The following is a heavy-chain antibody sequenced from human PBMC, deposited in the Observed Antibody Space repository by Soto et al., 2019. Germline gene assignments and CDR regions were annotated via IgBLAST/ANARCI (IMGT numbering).Heavy chain of an antibody. V-gene: IGHV4-59*01. Sequence: QVQLQESGPGLVKPSETLSLTCTVSGDSITSYYWSWIRQPPGKALECIGHIYYSGSTDNNPSLKSRVTISIDPAKTQFSLKLKAVTAADTAVYYCARDLGIGSGPFDAWGQGTMVTVSA. J-gene: IGHJ3*01. D-gene: IGHD2-2*03. CDR3: ARDLGIGSGPFDA. CDR2: IYYSGST. CDR1: GDSITSYY.